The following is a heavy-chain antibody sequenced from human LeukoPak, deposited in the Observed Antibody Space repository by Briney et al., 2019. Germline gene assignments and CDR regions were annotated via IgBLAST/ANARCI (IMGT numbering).Heavy chain of an antibody. CDR1: GFTFSDYY. J-gene: IGHJ4*02. Sequence: GGSLRLSCAASGFTFSDYYMSWIRQAPGKGLEWVSYISGSATTIYYADSVKGRFPISRDNAKNSLYLQMNSLRAEDTAVYYCTRESSGFDYWGQGTLVTVSS. CDR3: TRESSGFDY. V-gene: IGHV3-11*01. D-gene: IGHD3-22*01. CDR2: ISGSATTI.